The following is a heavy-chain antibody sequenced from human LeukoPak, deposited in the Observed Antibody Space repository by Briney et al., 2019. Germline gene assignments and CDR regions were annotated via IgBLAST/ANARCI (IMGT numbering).Heavy chain of an antibody. CDR2: INPNSGGT. CDR3: ARLSCSTTSCYNEP. J-gene: IGHJ5*02. CDR1: GYTFTSYG. Sequence: ASVKVSCKASGYTFTSYGISWVRQAPGQGLEWMGWINPNSGGTNYAQKFQGRVTMTRDTSISTAYMELSRLRSDDTAVYYCARLSCSTTSCYNEPWGQGTLVTVSS. V-gene: IGHV1-2*02. D-gene: IGHD2-2*02.